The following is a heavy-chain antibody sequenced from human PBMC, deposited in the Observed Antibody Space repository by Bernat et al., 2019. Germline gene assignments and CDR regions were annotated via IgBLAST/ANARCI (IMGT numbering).Heavy chain of an antibody. V-gene: IGHV3-30*04. J-gene: IGHJ3*02. CDR2: VSYDGRNK. CDR1: GFTFSDYS. CDR3: ARAHSSDYINALDI. Sequence: VQLVESGGGVVQPGRSLRLSCVASGFTFSDYSLHWVRQAPGKGLEWVAVVSYDGRNKYYADSVQARFIISRDDSENTLYLQMDSLKSEDTAVYYCARAHSSDYINALDIWGQGTMVTVSS. D-gene: IGHD3-22*01.